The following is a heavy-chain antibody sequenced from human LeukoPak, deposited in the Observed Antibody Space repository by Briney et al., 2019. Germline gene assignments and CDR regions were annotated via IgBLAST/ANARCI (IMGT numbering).Heavy chain of an antibody. CDR3: ARQRSSYGLYYFDY. CDR1: GGSFSGYY. V-gene: IGHV4-34*01. CDR2: INHSGST. Sequence: SETLSLTCAVYGGSFSGYYWSWIRQPPGKGLEWIGEINHSGSTNYNPSLKSRVTISVDTSKNQFSLKLSSVTAADTAVYYCARQRSSYGLYYFDYWGQGTLVTVSS. D-gene: IGHD5-18*01. J-gene: IGHJ4*02.